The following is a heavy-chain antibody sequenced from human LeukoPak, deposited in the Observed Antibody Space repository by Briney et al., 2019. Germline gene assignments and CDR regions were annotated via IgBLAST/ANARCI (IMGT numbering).Heavy chain of an antibody. CDR3: ARGDIVVVPAAIPAFDI. Sequence: GGSLRLSCAASGFTFSSYAMSWVRQAPGKGLEWVSAISGSGGSTYYADSVKGRFTISRDNSKNTLYLQMNSLRAEDTAVYYCARGDIVVVPAAIPAFDIWGQGTMVTVSS. J-gene: IGHJ3*02. CDR2: ISGSGGST. D-gene: IGHD2-2*02. CDR1: GFTFSSYA. V-gene: IGHV3-23*01.